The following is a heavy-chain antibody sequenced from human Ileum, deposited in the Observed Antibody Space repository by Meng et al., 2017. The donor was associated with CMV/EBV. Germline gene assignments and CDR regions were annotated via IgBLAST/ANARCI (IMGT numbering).Heavy chain of an antibody. V-gene: IGHV3-21*06. D-gene: IGHD2-2*01. J-gene: IGHJ1*01. CDR1: GFTFSGYG. Sequence: ASGFTFSGYGMNWVRQAPGKGLEWVSSISSGGSPVFYPDSVRGRFTVTRDNGNSMLYLQMNHLRAEDTAVYYCATYCSPTSCHPWQHWGQGTLVTVSS. CDR2: ISSGGSPV. CDR3: ATYCSPTSCHPWQH.